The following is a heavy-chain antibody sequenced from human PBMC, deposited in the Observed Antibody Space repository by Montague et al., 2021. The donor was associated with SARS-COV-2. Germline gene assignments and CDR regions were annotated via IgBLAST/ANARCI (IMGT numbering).Heavy chain of an antibody. J-gene: IGHJ6*02. D-gene: IGHD3-10*01. V-gene: IGHV4-61*01. Sequence: SETLSLTCNVSGGSVSSATYYWSWIRQPPGKGLEWIGYIDYSGSTSYNPSLKIRVTISVDMSKNQFSLKLNSVTAADTAVYYCASSGGYYYYYQGVDVWGQGTTVTVTS. CDR1: GGSVSSATYY. CDR3: ASSGGYYYYYQGVDV. CDR2: IDYSGST.